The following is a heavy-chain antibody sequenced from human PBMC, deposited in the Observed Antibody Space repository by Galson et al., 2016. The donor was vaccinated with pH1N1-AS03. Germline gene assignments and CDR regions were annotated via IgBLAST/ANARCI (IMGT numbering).Heavy chain of an antibody. CDR3: ARARGGVYNCDAFDI. CDR1: GYTFTGYY. Sequence: SVKVSCKASGYTFTGYYVHWLRQAPGQGLEWMGWINPKTGGTKSAQKFQGWVSMTSDTSIRTVYMDLRMLTSVDTAFYYCARARGGVYNCDAFDIWGQGAVVSVSS. J-gene: IGHJ3*02. D-gene: IGHD1-1*01. V-gene: IGHV1-2*04. CDR2: INPKTGGT.